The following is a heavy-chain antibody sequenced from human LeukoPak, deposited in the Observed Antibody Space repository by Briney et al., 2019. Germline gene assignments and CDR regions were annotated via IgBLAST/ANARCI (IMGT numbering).Heavy chain of an antibody. CDR3: ARDAGVVVVPAAPVL. CDR1: GYTLTGYH. Sequence: GASVKVSCKASGYTLTGYHMHWVRQAPGQGLEWMGWINPSSGGTNYAQKLQGRVTMTTDTSTSTAYMELRSLRSDDTAVYYCARDAGVVVVPAAPVLWGQGTLVTVSS. V-gene: IGHV1-2*02. D-gene: IGHD2-2*01. J-gene: IGHJ4*02. CDR2: INPSSGGT.